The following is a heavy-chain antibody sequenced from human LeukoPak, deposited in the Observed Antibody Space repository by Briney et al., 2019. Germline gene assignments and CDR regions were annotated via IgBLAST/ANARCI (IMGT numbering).Heavy chain of an antibody. Sequence: PGGSLRLSCAASQFIFSNYEMNWFRQAPGRGLEWVSYIGPSGSPIYYADSVEGRFTISRDNARNSLYLLMNSLRAEDTALYYCARGDEFDYYYMDVWGKGTTVTVSS. CDR2: IGPSGSPI. CDR1: QFIFSNYE. J-gene: IGHJ6*03. V-gene: IGHV3-48*03. CDR3: ARGDEFDYYYMDV.